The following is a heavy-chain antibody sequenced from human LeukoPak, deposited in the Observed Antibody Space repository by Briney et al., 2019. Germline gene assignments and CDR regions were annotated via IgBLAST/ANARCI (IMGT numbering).Heavy chain of an antibody. CDR2: IIPILGIA. CDR1: GGTFSSYA. D-gene: IGHD5-24*01. Sequence: SVKVSCKASGGTFSSYAISWVRQAPGQGLEWMGRIIPILGIANYAQKFQGRVTITADKSTSTAYMELSSLRSEDTAVYYCARVSDRGRDGYIIDYWGQGTLVTVSS. J-gene: IGHJ4*02. V-gene: IGHV1-69*04. CDR3: ARVSDRGRDGYIIDY.